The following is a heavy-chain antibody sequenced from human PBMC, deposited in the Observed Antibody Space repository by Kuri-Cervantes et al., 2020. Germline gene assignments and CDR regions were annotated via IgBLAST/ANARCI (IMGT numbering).Heavy chain of an antibody. CDR1: GGSISSSSYY. Sequence: GSLRLSCTVSGGSISSSSYYWGWIRQPPGKGLEWIGYIYYSGSTNYNPSLKSRVTISVDTSKNQFSLKLSSVTAADTAVYYCARGQDTPMWELYYMDVWGKGTTVTSP. V-gene: IGHV4-61*05. D-gene: IGHD5-18*01. CDR3: ARGQDTPMWELYYMDV. J-gene: IGHJ6*03. CDR2: IYYSGST.